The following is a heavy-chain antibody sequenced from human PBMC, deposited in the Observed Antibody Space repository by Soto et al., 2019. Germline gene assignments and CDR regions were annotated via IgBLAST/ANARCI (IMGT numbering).Heavy chain of an antibody. CDR1: GGSFSGYY. D-gene: IGHD6-13*01. J-gene: IGHJ6*02. CDR3: AIVRAAGGFPSRYYYYYGMDV. Sequence: SETLSLTCAVYGGSFSGYYWSWIRQPPGKGLEWIGEINHSGSTNYNPSLKSRVNISVDTSKNQFSLKLSSVTAADTAEKYCAIVRAAGGFPSRYYYYYGMDVWGQGTTVTVSS. V-gene: IGHV4-34*01. CDR2: INHSGST.